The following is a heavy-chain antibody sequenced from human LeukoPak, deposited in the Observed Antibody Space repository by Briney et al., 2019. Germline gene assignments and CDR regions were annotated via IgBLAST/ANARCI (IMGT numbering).Heavy chain of an antibody. Sequence: GGSLRLSCAASGFTFSSYWMHWVRQAPGKGLVWVSRINSDGSSTNYADSVKGRITISRDNAKNTLYLQMNSPRAEDTAVYFCAKEPNAYSSGWYFQDWGQGTLVTVSS. J-gene: IGHJ1*01. CDR3: AKEPNAYSSGWYFQD. V-gene: IGHV3-74*01. CDR1: GFTFSSYW. D-gene: IGHD6-25*01. CDR2: INSDGSST.